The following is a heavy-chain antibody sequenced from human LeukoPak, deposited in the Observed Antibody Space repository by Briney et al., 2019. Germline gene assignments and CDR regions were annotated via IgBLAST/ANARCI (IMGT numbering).Heavy chain of an antibody. Sequence: ASVKVSCKVSGYTLTELSMHWVRQAPGKGLEWMGGFDPEDGETIYAQKFQGRVTMTEDTSTDTAYMELSSLRSEDTAVYYCAGGYSYGEDYYYYMDVWGKGTTVTASS. CDR2: FDPEDGET. V-gene: IGHV1-24*01. D-gene: IGHD5-18*01. CDR3: AGGYSYGEDYYYYMDV. CDR1: GYTLTELS. J-gene: IGHJ6*03.